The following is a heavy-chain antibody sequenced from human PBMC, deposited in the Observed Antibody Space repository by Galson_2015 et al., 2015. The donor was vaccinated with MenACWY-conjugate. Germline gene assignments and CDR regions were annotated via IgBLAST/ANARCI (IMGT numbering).Heavy chain of an antibody. V-gene: IGHV3-7*03. J-gene: IGHJ4*02. CDR3: ARCIQITYSDILTAYDS. D-gene: IGHD3-9*01. CDR1: GFTLGHYW. Sequence: SLRLSCAASGFTLGHYWMSWVRQAPGKGLEWAANIKQDGSETYYVDSVKGRFTISRDNAKNSFYLQMDSLRAEDTAVYYCARCIQITYSDILTAYDSWGQGTLVIVSS. CDR2: IKQDGSET.